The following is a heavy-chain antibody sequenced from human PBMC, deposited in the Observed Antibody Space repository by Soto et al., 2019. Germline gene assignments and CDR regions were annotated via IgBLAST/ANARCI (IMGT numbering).Heavy chain of an antibody. Sequence: LSLTCAVYGGSVNGYYWNLIRPPPGKGLAWLGEINHTGGTHYNPSLKSRVPMSVDTSKNQFALRLSSVTAADTAIYYCATRITVFGLLIPPFDPWGQGTQVTVSS. V-gene: IGHV4-34*01. D-gene: IGHD3-3*01. CDR2: INHTGGT. J-gene: IGHJ5*02. CDR3: ATRITVFGLLIPPFDP. CDR1: GGSVNGYY.